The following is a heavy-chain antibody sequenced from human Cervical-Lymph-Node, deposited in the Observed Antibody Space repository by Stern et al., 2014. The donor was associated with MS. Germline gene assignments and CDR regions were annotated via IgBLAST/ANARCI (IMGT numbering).Heavy chain of an antibody. J-gene: IGHJ4*02. CDR1: GGSISSRY. V-gene: IGHV4-59*08. CDR2: ISHSGYT. CDR3: ARLSTAVDF. Sequence: VQLVESDPGLVKPSETLSLTCAVSGGSISSRYWGWIRQPPGKGLEWIGLISHSGYTTSNPSLKSRVTLSLDNSKTQFSLKVTFVTAADTAVYYCARLSTAVDFWGQGTLVTVSS.